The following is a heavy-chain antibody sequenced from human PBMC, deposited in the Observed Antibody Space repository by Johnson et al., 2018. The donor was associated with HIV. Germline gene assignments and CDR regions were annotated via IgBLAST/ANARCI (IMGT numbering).Heavy chain of an antibody. D-gene: IGHD6-13*01. J-gene: IGHJ3*02. Sequence: VQLVESGGGLVQPGGSLRLSCAASGFTFSSYWMSWVRQAPGKGLEWVANIKQDGSEKYYVDSVKGRFTISRDNSKNTLYLQMNSLKTEDTAVYYCTTDGYSSSWNRDAFDIWGQGTMVTVSS. V-gene: IGHV3-7*03. CDR3: TTDGYSSSWNRDAFDI. CDR2: IKQDGSEK. CDR1: GFTFSSYW.